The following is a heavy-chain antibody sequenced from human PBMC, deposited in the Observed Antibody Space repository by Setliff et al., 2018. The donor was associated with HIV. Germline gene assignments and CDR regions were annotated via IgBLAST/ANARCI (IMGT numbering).Heavy chain of an antibody. J-gene: IGHJ4*02. Sequence: SETLSLTCAVYGESFSGFYWTWIRQPPGKGLEWIGDINHSGRTNCNPSLKSRVTISVDTSKNQFSLKLTSMTAADTAVYYCALRRYSSWARFDSWGQGTLVTVSS. V-gene: IGHV4-34*01. D-gene: IGHD2-21*01. CDR1: GESFSGFY. CDR3: ALRRYSSWARFDS. CDR2: INHSGRT.